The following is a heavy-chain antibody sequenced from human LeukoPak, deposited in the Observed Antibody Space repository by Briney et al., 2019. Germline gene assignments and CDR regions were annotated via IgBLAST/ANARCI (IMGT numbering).Heavy chain of an antibody. V-gene: IGHV4-59*01. CDR3: VRLILLSGSYYFDY. CDR1: GGSISSYY. Sequence: SETLSLTCTVSGGSISSYYWSWIRQPPGKGLEWIGFLSSSGSTNYHPSLKSRVTISVDSSKNQFSLRLSSVTAADTAVYYCVRLILLSGSYYFDYWGQGTLVTVSS. CDR2: LSSSGST. J-gene: IGHJ4*02. D-gene: IGHD1-26*01.